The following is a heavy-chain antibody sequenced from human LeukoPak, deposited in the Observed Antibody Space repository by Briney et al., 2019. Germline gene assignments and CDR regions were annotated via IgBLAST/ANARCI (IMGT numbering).Heavy chain of an antibody. CDR1: GFTFSNAW. D-gene: IGHD3-16*01. V-gene: IGHV3-15*01. CDR2: IKRKTDGGTT. CDR3: TTHGRYDSPIDY. J-gene: IGHJ4*02. Sequence: GGSLRLSCAASGFTFSNAWMSWVRQAPGKGLEWVGRIKRKTDGGTTDYAAPVKGRFTISRDDSKNTLYLQMNSLKTEDTAVYYCTTHGRYDSPIDYWGQGTLVTVSS.